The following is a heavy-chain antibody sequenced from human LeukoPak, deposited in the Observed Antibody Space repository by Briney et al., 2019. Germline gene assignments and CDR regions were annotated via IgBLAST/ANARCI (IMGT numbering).Heavy chain of an antibody. CDR3: ARVRFGENWFDP. V-gene: IGHV1-8*01. CDR2: MNPNSGNT. D-gene: IGHD3-10*01. J-gene: IGHJ5*02. CDR1: GYTFTSYD. Sequence: ASVKVSCKASGYTFTSYDINWVRQATGQGLEWMGWMNPNSGNTGYAQKLQGRVTMTTDTSTSTAYMELRSLRSDDTAVYYCARVRFGENWFDPWGQGTLVTVSS.